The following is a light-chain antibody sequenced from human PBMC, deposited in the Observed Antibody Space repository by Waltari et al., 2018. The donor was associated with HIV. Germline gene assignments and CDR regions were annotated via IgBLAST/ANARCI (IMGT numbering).Light chain of an antibody. J-gene: IGLJ3*02. Sequence: QSALTQPASLSGSPGQSIVISCTGTSSDLGNYNLVSWYTHHPGKVPRLMIYEVTKRPSGVSSRFSGSKSANTASLRISGLQAEDEGNYYCSSYAGGHTWVFGGGTKLTVL. CDR1: SSDLGNYNL. CDR2: EVT. CDR3: SSYAGGHTWV. V-gene: IGLV2-23*02.